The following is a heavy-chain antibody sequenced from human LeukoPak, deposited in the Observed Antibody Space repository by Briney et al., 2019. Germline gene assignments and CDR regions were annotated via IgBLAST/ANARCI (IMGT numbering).Heavy chain of an antibody. CDR2: IYYSGST. CDR3: ARGGMVRTFDL. V-gene: IGHV4-59*01. CDR1: GGSISSNY. J-gene: IGHJ2*01. D-gene: IGHD3-10*01. Sequence: PSETLSLTCTVSGGSISSNYWSWIRQPPGKGLEWIGYIYYSGSTNYNPSLKSRVTISVDTSKNQFSLKLSSVTAADTAVYYCARGGMVRTFDLWGRGTLVTASS.